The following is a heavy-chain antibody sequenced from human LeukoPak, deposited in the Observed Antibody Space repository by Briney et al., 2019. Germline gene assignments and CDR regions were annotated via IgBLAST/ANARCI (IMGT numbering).Heavy chain of an antibody. D-gene: IGHD1-26*01. V-gene: IGHV1-3*02. J-gene: IGHJ6*03. CDR2: SNTGNGNT. Sequence: EWMGWSNTGNGNTKYSQEFQGRVTITRDTSASTAYMELSSLTSEDMAIYYCARGVIVGAPGYYYYYMDVWGKGTTVTISS. CDR3: ARGVIVGAPGYYYYYMDV.